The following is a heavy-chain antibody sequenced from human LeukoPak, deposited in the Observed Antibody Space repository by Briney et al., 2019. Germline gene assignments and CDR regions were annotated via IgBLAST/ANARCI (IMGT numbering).Heavy chain of an antibody. CDR2: VSGSGGNT. V-gene: IGHV3-23*01. D-gene: IGHD6-19*01. CDR3: AKSLAVPGSPDQ. Sequence: GGSLRLSCAASVFTFTYSAVTGARQAPGKGLEGVSTVSGSGGNTYYADSVKGRFTISRDNSENTVSLQMNSLRAQDTAVYYCAKSLAVPGSPDQWGQGTLVTVSS. CDR1: VFTFTYSA. J-gene: IGHJ4*02.